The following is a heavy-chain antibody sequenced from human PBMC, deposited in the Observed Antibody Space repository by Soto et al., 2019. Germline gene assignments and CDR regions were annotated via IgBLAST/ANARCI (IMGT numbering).Heavy chain of an antibody. CDR1: GGSISSYY. J-gene: IGHJ2*01. CDR3: AREIIPLTTDWYFDL. V-gene: IGHV4-59*12. CDR2: IYYSGST. D-gene: IGHD4-17*01. Sequence: PSETLSLTCTVPGGSISSYYWSWIRQPPGKGLEWIGYIYYSGSTNYNPSLKSRISISVDTSKNQFSLRLSSVTAADTAVYYCAREIIPLTTDWYFDLWGRGTLVTV.